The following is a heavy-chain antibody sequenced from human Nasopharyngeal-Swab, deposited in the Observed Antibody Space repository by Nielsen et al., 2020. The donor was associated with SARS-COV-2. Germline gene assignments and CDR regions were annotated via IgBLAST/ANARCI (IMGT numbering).Heavy chain of an antibody. CDR3: ATVAAAGNLDY. J-gene: IGHJ4*02. D-gene: IGHD6-13*01. CDR1: GYTLSDFS. V-gene: IGHV1-24*01. CDR2: FAHEDGEA. Sequence: ASVKVSCKGSGYTLSDFSIHWVRQAPGRGFEWLGAFAHEDGEAIYAQQFQGRVSMTVDTSRDTAFLEVTSLRSEDTAVYFCATVAAAGNLDYWGPGTLISVSS.